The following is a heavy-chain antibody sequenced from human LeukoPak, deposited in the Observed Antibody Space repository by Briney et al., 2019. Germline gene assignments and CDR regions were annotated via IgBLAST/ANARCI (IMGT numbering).Heavy chain of an antibody. J-gene: IGHJ6*02. Sequence: GGSLRLSCAASGFTVSSNYMSWVRQAPGKGLEWVSVIYSGGSTYYVDSVKGRFTISRDNSKNTLYLQMNSLRAEDTAVYYCARPSGSYSLKYYYYGMDVWGQGTTVTVSS. V-gene: IGHV3-66*01. CDR2: IYSGGST. D-gene: IGHD1-26*01. CDR3: ARPSGSYSLKYYYYGMDV. CDR1: GFTVSSNY.